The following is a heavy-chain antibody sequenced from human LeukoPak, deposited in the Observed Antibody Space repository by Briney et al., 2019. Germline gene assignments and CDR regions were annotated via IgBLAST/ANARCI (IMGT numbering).Heavy chain of an antibody. CDR1: GFAFSNFG. V-gene: IGHV3-30*18. Sequence: GGSLRLSCAVSGFAFSNFGMHWVRQAPGKGLEWVAVISYDGSNKYYADSVKGRFTISRDNSKNTLYLQMNSLRAEDTAVYYCAKGATLFDYWGQGTLVTVSS. CDR3: AKGATLFDY. J-gene: IGHJ4*02. CDR2: ISYDGSNK.